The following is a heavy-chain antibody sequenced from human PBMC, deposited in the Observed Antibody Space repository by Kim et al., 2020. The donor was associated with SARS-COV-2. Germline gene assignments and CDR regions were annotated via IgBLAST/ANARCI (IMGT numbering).Heavy chain of an antibody. D-gene: IGHD3-22*01. CDR3: TRHYDSSGY. V-gene: IGHV3-49*02. J-gene: IGHJ4*02. Sequence: GTTEYAASVKGRFTISRDDYKSIAYLQMNSLKTEDTAVYYCTRHYDSSGYWGQGTLVTVSS. CDR2: GTT.